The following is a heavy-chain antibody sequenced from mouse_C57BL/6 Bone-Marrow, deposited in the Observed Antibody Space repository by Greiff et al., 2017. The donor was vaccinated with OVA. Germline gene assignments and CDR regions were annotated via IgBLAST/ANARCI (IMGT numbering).Heavy chain of an antibody. Sequence: QVQLQQPGAELVMPGASVKLSCKASGYTFTSYWMHWVKQRPGQGLEWIGEIDPSDSYTNYNQKFKGKSTLTVDKSASTAYMQLSSLTSEDSAVYYCAKLYGYAMEYWGQGTSVTVSS. CDR2: IDPSDSYT. J-gene: IGHJ4*01. CDR1: GYTFTSYW. V-gene: IGHV1-69*01. D-gene: IGHD1-1*02. CDR3: AKLYGYAMEY.